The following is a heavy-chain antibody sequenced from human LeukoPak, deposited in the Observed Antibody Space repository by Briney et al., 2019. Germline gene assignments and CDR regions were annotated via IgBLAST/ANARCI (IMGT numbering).Heavy chain of an antibody. Sequence: PGGSLRLSCAASGFTFSTYAMSWVRQAPGKGLEWVSAISNSGSSTYYADSVRGRFTISRDNSKNTLYLQTNSLRAEDTAVYYCAKAAAGSYYFDYWGQGTLVTVSS. V-gene: IGHV3-23*01. CDR3: AKAAAGSYYFDY. D-gene: IGHD6-13*01. J-gene: IGHJ4*02. CDR2: ISNSGSST. CDR1: GFTFSTYA.